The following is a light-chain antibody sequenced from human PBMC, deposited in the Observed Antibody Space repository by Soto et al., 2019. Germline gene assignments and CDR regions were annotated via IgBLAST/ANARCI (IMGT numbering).Light chain of an antibody. V-gene: IGKV2-30*02. CDR1: QSLVHSSGNTY. CDR2: QVS. Sequence: DVVMTQSPLSLPVTLGQPASISCRSSQSLVHSSGNTYLNWFLQRPGHSPRRLIYQVSNRDSGVPERFSGSGSGIDFKRKISRVEADDVGVYYCMPGTYWPWTFGQGNRVEIK. CDR3: MPGTYWPWT. J-gene: IGKJ1*01.